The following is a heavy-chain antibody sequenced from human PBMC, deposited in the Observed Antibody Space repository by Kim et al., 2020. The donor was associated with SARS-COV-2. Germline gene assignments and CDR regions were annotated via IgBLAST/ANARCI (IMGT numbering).Heavy chain of an antibody. Sequence: SETLSLTCAVSGDSISSGGYSWSWIRQPPGKGLEWIGYIYYSGSTYHNPSLKSRVTISVDRPKNQFSLKLSSVTAADTAVYYCASGVGYFDYWGQGTLVTVSS. CDR1: GDSISSGGYS. CDR2: IYYSGST. J-gene: IGHJ4*02. V-gene: IGHV4-30-2*01. CDR3: ASGVGYFDY. D-gene: IGHD3-10*01.